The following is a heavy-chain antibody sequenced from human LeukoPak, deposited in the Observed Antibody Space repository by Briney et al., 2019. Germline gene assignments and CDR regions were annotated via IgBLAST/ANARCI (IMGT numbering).Heavy chain of an antibody. Sequence: SETLSLTCTVSGYSISSGYYWGWIRQPPGKGLEWIGEINHSGSTNYNPSLKSRVTISVDTSKNQFSLKLSSVTAADTAVYYCASDLSVVRGVITDPYYYYGMDVWGQGTTVTVSS. D-gene: IGHD3-10*01. V-gene: IGHV4-38-2*02. CDR3: ASDLSVVRGVITDPYYYYGMDV. CDR2: INHSGST. CDR1: GYSISSGYY. J-gene: IGHJ6*02.